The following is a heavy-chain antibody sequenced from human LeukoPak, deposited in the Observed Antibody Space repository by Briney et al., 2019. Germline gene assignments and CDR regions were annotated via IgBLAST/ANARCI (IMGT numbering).Heavy chain of an antibody. D-gene: IGHD1-1*01. CDR3: AKLPLTNDAFDI. Sequence: GGSLRLSCAASGFTFSSYGMHWVRQAPGKGLEWVAVIWYGGSNKYYADSVKGRFTISRDNSKNTLYLQMNSLRAEDTAVYYCAKLPLTNDAFDIWGQGTMVTVSS. J-gene: IGHJ3*02. CDR1: GFTFSSYG. V-gene: IGHV3-30*02. CDR2: IWYGGSNK.